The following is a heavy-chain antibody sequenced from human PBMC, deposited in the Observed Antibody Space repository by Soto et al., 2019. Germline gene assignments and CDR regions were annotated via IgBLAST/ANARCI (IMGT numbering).Heavy chain of an antibody. Sequence: ASVKVSCKASGGTFSSYAISWVRQAPGQGLEWMGGIIPIFGTANYAQKFQGRVTITADESTSTAYMELSSLRSEDTAVYYCASQYCSGGSCYKYYFDYWGQGTLVTVSS. CDR3: ASQYCSGGSCYKYYFDY. CDR2: IIPIFGTA. V-gene: IGHV1-69*13. CDR1: GGTFSSYA. J-gene: IGHJ4*02. D-gene: IGHD2-15*01.